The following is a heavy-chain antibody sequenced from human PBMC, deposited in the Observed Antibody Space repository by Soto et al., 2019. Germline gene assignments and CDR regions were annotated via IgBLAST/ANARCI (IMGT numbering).Heavy chain of an antibody. CDR1: GYTFTGYY. CDR2: INPNSGGT. V-gene: IGHV1-2*04. Sequence: GASVKVSCKASGYTFTGYYMHWVRQAPGQGLEWMGWINPNSGGTNYAQKFQGWVTMTRDTSISTAYMELSRLRSDDTAVYYCARSSPSTYDFWSGFWPYYYGMDVWGQGTTVTVSS. J-gene: IGHJ6*02. CDR3: ARSSPSTYDFWSGFWPYYYGMDV. D-gene: IGHD3-3*01.